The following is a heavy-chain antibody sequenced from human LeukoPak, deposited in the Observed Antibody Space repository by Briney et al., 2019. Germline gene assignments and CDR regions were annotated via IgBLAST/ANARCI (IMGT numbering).Heavy chain of an antibody. CDR1: GVSISSYY. D-gene: IGHD3-16*01. J-gene: IGHJ3*02. V-gene: IGHV4-59*01. CDR2: IYYSGNT. CDR3: ARVGDGAFDI. Sequence: SETLSLTCTVSGVSISSYYWSWIRQPPGKGLEWIGYIYYSGNTNYNPSLKSRVTISIDTSKNQFSLKLSSVTAADTAVYYCARVGDGAFDIWGQGTMVTVSS.